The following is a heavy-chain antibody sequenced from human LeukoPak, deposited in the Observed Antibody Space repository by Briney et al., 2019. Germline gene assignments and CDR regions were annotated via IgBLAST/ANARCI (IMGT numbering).Heavy chain of an antibody. V-gene: IGHV3-7*03. J-gene: IGHJ6*02. CDR2: INQDESEK. Sequence: PGGSLRLSCEASGFTLSSHWMSWVRQAPGKGLEWVAHINQDESEKSYVDSAKGRFTISRDNGKNSLYLQMSSLRVEDTGVYHCARGHYGLDVWGRGTTVTVSS. CDR1: GFTLSSHW. CDR3: ARGHYGLDV.